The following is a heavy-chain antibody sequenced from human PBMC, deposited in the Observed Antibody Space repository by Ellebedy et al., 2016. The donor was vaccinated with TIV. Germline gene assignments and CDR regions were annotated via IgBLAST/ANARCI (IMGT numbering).Heavy chain of an antibody. V-gene: IGHV4-31*03. CDR2: IYYSGST. CDR1: GGSITSGSYY. J-gene: IGHJ5*02. Sequence: MPSETLSLTCTVSGGSITSGSYYWSWIRQHPGKGLECIGYIYYSGSTSYNPSLKSRVTMSVDTSKNQFSLKLTSVTAADTAVYYCARQVYYYGSGSQNNWFDPWGQGTLVTVSS. CDR3: ARQVYYYGSGSQNNWFDP. D-gene: IGHD3-10*01.